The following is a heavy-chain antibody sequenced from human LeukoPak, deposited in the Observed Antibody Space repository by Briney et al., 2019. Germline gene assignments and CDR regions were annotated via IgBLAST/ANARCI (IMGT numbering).Heavy chain of an antibody. CDR2: EN. J-gene: IGHJ5*02. CDR3: ARDGSFGWFDP. D-gene: IGHD3-10*01. CDR1: GASVSSGPYY. Sequence: SQTLSLTCTVSGASVSSGPYYWSWIRQPPGEGLEWIGWENNYNVSLKSRVIISVDRSKNQFSLTFISVTAADTAVYYCARDGSFGWFDPWGQGTLVTVSS. V-gene: IGHV4-30-2*01.